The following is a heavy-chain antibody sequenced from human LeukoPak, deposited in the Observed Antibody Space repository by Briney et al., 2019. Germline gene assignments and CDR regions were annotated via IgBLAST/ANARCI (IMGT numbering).Heavy chain of an antibody. Sequence: PSETLSLTCTVSGGSISSSSYYWGWIRQPPGKGLEWIGNIYYSGSTYHNPSLKSRVTISVDTSKNQFSLKLSSVTAADTAVYYCAREAESYYDSTGYYDVFDIWNEGTMVSVSS. CDR3: AREAESYYDSTGYYDVFDI. J-gene: IGHJ3*02. V-gene: IGHV4-39*07. CDR1: GGSISSSSYY. CDR2: IYYSGST. D-gene: IGHD3-22*01.